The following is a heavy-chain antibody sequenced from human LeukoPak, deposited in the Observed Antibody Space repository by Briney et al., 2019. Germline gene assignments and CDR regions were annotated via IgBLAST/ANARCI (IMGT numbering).Heavy chain of an antibody. J-gene: IGHJ3*02. V-gene: IGHV4-61*02. CDR3: ARAAFDIVVPDAFDI. Sequence: SQTLSLTCTVSGGSISSGSYYWSWIRQPAGKGLEWIGRIYTSGSTNYNPSLKSRVTISVDTSKNQFSLKLSSATAADTAVYYCARAAFDIVVPDAFDIWGQGTMVTVSS. D-gene: IGHD2-2*01. CDR1: GGSISSGSYY. CDR2: IYTSGST.